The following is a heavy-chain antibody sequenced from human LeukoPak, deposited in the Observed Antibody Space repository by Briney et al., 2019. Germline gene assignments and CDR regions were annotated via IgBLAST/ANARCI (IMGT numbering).Heavy chain of an antibody. CDR1: GFTFSSYS. CDR3: ARTIAAAGEVDY. Sequence: PGGSLRLSCAASGFTFSSYSINWVRQAPGKGLEWVSSISSSSSYIYYADSVKGRFTISRDNAKNSLYLQMNSLRAEDTAVYYCARTIAAAGEVDYWSQGTLVTVSS. J-gene: IGHJ4*02. V-gene: IGHV3-21*01. D-gene: IGHD6-13*01. CDR2: ISSSSSYI.